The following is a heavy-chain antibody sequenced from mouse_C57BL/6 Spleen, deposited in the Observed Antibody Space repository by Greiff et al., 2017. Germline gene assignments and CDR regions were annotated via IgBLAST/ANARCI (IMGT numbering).Heavy chain of an antibody. CDR2: IHPNSGST. D-gene: IGHD2-4*01. J-gene: IGHJ3*01. Sequence: QVQLQQPGAELVKPGASVKLSCKASGYTFTSYWMHWVKQRPGQGLEWIGMIHPNSGSTNYNEKFKSKATLTVDKSSSTAYMQLSSLTSEDSAVYYCARGFYYDYEGFAYWGQGTLVTVSA. V-gene: IGHV1-64*01. CDR1: GYTFTSYW. CDR3: ARGFYYDYEGFAY.